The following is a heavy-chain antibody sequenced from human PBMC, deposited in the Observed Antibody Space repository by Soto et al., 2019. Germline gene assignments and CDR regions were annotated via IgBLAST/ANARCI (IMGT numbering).Heavy chain of an antibody. D-gene: IGHD3-10*01. Sequence: PSETLSLTCTVSGGSISSGGYYWSWIRQHPGKGLEWIGYIYYSGSTYYNPSLKSRVTISVDTSKNQFSLKLSSVTAADTAVCYCARVFGFGGMDVWGQGTTVTVSS. J-gene: IGHJ6*02. V-gene: IGHV4-31*03. CDR3: ARVFGFGGMDV. CDR1: GGSISSGGYY. CDR2: IYYSGST.